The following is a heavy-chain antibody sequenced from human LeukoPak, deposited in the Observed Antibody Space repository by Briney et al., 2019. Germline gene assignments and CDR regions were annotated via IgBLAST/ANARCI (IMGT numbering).Heavy chain of an antibody. V-gene: IGHV3-48*01. Sequence: GGSLRLSCAASGFTFSSYSMNWVRQAPGKGLEWVSYISSSSSTIYYADSVKGRFIISRDNARNSVFLQMNSLRAEDTAVYYCARDAYSSSRNDYWGQGTLVTVSS. CDR2: ISSSSSTI. CDR1: GFTFSSYS. J-gene: IGHJ4*02. D-gene: IGHD6-13*01. CDR3: ARDAYSSSRNDY.